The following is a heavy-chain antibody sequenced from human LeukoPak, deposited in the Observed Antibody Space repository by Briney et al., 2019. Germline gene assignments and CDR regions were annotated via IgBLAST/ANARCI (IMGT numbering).Heavy chain of an antibody. CDR2: IIPIFGTA. J-gene: IGHJ5*02. D-gene: IGHD3-10*01. CDR1: GGTFSSYA. CDR3: ARGTMVRGVIGNWFDP. V-gene: IGHV1-69*13. Sequence: SVKVSCKAPGGTFSSYAISWVRQAPGQGLEWMGGIIPIFGTANYAQKFQGRVTFTADESTSTAYMELSSLRSEDTAVYYCARGTMVRGVIGNWFDPWGQGTLVTVSS.